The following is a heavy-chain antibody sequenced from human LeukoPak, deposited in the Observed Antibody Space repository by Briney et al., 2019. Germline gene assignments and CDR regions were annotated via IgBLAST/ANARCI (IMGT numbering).Heavy chain of an antibody. D-gene: IGHD2-15*01. V-gene: IGHV4-61*02. CDR2: IYTSGST. J-gene: IGHJ4*02. CDR1: GGSISSGSYY. Sequence: SETLSLTCTVSGGSISSGSYYWSWIRQPAGKGLEWIGRIYTSGSTNYNPSLKRRVTISVDTSKNQFSLKLSSVTAADTAVYYCARVRRVRGCSGGSCYSEFDYWGQGTLVTVSS. CDR3: ARVRRVRGCSGGSCYSEFDY.